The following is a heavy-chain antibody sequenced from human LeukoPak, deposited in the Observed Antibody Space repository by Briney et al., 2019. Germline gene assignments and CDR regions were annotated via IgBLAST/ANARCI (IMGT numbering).Heavy chain of an antibody. CDR1: GFTFSSYA. V-gene: IGHV3-23*01. CDR3: ARDRGVTPRRNYFDH. J-gene: IGHJ4*02. CDR2: ISGSGGST. D-gene: IGHD2-8*01. Sequence: GGSLRLSCAASGFTFSSYAMSWVRQAPGKGLEWVSAISGSGGSTYYADSVKGRFTISRDNSKNTLYLQMNSLRVEDTAVYYCARDRGVTPRRNYFDHWGQGSLVAVSS.